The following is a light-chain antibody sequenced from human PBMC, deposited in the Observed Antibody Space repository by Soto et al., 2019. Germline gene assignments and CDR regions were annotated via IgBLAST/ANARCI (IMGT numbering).Light chain of an antibody. Sequence: DIVMTQSPATLSVSPGERATLSCRASQSVNSNYLAWYQQKPGQAPRLLIYGISKRATDIPDRFSGSGSGTEFTLTISSRQPEDFATYYCQQHGQWPITFGQGTRLEIK. CDR2: GIS. CDR1: QSVNSN. CDR3: QQHGQWPIT. V-gene: IGKV3D-15*01. J-gene: IGKJ5*01.